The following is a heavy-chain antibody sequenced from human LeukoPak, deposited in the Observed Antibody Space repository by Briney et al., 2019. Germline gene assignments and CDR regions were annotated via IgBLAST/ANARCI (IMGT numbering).Heavy chain of an antibody. CDR3: AKVLGEYSIKSKPLDT. D-gene: IGHD2/OR15-2a*01. Sequence: GGSLRLSCAASGFTFSAYGMHWVRQAPVKGLEWVAFIRYDGSNKYYPDSVRGRFTVSRDNSKNTLYLQMNSLRPEDTAMYYCAKVLGEYSIKSKPLDTWGQGTLVTVSS. CDR1: GFTFSAYG. J-gene: IGHJ5*02. V-gene: IGHV3-30*02. CDR2: IRYDGSNK.